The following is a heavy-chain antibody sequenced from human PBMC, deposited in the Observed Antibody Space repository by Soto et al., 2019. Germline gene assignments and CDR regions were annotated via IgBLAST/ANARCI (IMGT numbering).Heavy chain of an antibody. J-gene: IGHJ6*02. Sequence: QVQLVQSGAEVKKPGSSVKVSCKASGGTFSSYTISWVRQAPGQGLEWMGRIIPILGIANYAQKFQGRVTITADKSTSTAYMELSSLRSEDTAVYYCARRSGNYYYYGVDVWGQGTTVTVSS. D-gene: IGHD1-26*01. CDR1: GGTFSSYT. CDR3: ARRSGNYYYYGVDV. CDR2: IIPILGIA. V-gene: IGHV1-69*02.